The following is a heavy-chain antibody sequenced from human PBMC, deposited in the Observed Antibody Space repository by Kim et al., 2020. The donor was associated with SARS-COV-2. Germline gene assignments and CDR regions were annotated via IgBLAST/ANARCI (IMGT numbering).Heavy chain of an antibody. D-gene: IGHD6-19*01. Sequence: GRTNYNPSLKSRVTMSVDTSKNQFSLKLSSVTDADTAVYYCARGAGWWDYWGQGTLVTVSS. J-gene: IGHJ4*02. CDR3: ARGAGWWDY. V-gene: IGHV4-59*09. CDR2: GRT.